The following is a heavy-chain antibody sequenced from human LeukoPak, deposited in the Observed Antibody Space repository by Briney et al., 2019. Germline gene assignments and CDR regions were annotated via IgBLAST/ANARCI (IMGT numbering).Heavy chain of an antibody. Sequence: GGSLRLSCAAPGFTFSNAWMSWVRQAPGKGLEWVGRIKSKTDGGTTDYAAPVKGRFTISRDDSKNTLYLQMNSLKTEDTAVYYCTTPRYSSSWYYFDYWGQGTLVTVSS. D-gene: IGHD6-13*01. CDR1: GFTFSNAW. J-gene: IGHJ4*02. V-gene: IGHV3-15*01. CDR2: IKSKTDGGTT. CDR3: TTPRYSSSWYYFDY.